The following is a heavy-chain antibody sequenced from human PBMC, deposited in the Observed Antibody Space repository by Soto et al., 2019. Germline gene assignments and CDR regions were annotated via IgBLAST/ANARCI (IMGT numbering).Heavy chain of an antibody. CDR2: ISWDDDK. Sequence: QITLKESGPPLVKPTQTLTLTCTFSGFSLSTSGVGVGWIRQPPGKALEWLALISWDDDKRYNPSLKSSLTITQDTSKNPVVLKMTSMDPVDTATFYCAHRHEAYYESRGYDFWGQGTLVTVSS. J-gene: IGHJ4*02. CDR3: AHRHEAYYESRGYDF. CDR1: GFSLSTSGVG. V-gene: IGHV2-5*02. D-gene: IGHD3-22*01.